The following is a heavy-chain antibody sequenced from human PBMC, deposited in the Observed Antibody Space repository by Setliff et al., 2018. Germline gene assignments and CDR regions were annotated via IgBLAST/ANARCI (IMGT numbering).Heavy chain of an antibody. J-gene: IGHJ5*02. Sequence: GASVKVSCKTPGYTFISYGISWVRQAPGQGLEWMGWINNYNGNTDYAQNIQGRVTMTTDTSTSTAYMVLSSLRSEDTAVYYCPRSISYTYGNGARYLNWFDPWGQGTLVTVSS. CDR2: INNYNGNT. CDR3: PRSISYTYGNGARYLNWFDP. V-gene: IGHV1-18*01. CDR1: GYTFISYG. D-gene: IGHD5-18*01.